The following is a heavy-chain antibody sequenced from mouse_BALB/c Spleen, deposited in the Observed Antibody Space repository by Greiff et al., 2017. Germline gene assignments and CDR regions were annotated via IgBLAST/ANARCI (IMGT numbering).Heavy chain of an antibody. D-gene: IGHD1-1*01. CDR2: INPSNGGT. CDR1: GYTFTSYY. J-gene: IGHJ4*01. CDR3: TSPYYYGSSYYAMDY. V-gene: IGHV1S81*02. Sequence: QVQLQQSGAELVKPGASVKLSCKASGYTFTSYYMYWVKQRPGQGLEWIGEINPSNGGTNFNEKFNSKATLTVDKSSSTAYMQLSSLTSEDSAVYYCTSPYYYGSSYYAMDYWGQGTSVTVSS.